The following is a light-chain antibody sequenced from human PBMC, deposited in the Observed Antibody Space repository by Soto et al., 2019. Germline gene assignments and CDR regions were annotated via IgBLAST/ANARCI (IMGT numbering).Light chain of an antibody. Sequence: LRQSPATLSLSPGETAILSCGASQSVSSNYLAWYQQKPGLAHRLVIYEASRRATAIPDRFSGGGSGKHFTLTISRLEPEDCAVYYCQQYGRSPAVTFGQGTRLEIK. CDR1: QSVSSNY. CDR2: EAS. V-gene: IGKV3D-20*01. CDR3: QQYGRSPAVT. J-gene: IGKJ5*01.